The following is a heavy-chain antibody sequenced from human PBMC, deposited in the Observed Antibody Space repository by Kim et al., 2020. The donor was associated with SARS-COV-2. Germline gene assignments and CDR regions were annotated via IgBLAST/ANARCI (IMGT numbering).Heavy chain of an antibody. CDR3: AKARGSGSYYPKECDY. J-gene: IGHJ4*02. Sequence: GKGRFTISRDNSKTTLYLQMNSLRAEDTAVYYCAKARGSGSYYPKECDYWGQGTLVTVSS. D-gene: IGHD3-10*01. V-gene: IGHV3-23*03.